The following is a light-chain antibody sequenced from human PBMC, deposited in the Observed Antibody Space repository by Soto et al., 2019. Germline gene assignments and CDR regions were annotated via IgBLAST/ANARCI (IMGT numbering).Light chain of an antibody. V-gene: IGKV3-15*01. J-gene: IGKJ3*01. CDR3: HQYNNWPPIT. CDR2: AAS. CDR1: QSVSGN. Sequence: EIVMTQSPATLSVSPGERATLSCRASQSVSGNLAWYQQKPGQAPRLLIYAASTRATGIPARFSGSGSGTEFTRTIISLQSEDFAVYYCHQYNNWPPITFGPGNKLDIK.